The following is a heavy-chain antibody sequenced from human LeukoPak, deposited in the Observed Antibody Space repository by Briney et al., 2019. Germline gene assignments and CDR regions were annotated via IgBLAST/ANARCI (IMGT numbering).Heavy chain of an antibody. Sequence: ASVKVSCKASGYTFTSYAMHWVRQAPGQRLEWMGWINAGNGNTKYSQKFQGRVTITTDTSTSTAYMELRSLRSDDTAVYYCARDDYDFWSGYYSEPWGYWGQGTLVTVSS. CDR3: ARDDYDFWSGYYSEPWGY. CDR2: INAGNGNT. V-gene: IGHV1-3*01. CDR1: GYTFTSYA. D-gene: IGHD3-3*01. J-gene: IGHJ4*02.